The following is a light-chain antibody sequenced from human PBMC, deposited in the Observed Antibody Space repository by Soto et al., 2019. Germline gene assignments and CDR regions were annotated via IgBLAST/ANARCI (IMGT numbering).Light chain of an antibody. J-gene: IGKJ1*01. CDR1: QSVPSDY. CDR2: GAS. V-gene: IGKV3-20*01. Sequence: VLRQSPAPQSFSPGKSVTLGCSASQSVPSDYLAWYHQRPGQAPRLLIYGASNRATGTPDRFSGSGSGTDFTLTISRLDPEDFALFFCQHYGSSPLTFGQGTKVDIK. CDR3: QHYGSSPLT.